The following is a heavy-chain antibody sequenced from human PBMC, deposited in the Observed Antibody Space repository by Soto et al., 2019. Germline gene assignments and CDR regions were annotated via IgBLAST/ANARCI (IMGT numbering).Heavy chain of an antibody. V-gene: IGHV3-23*01. CDR2: ISASGDNT. CDR3: ADGGEWSFNFEY. D-gene: IGHD3-3*01. J-gene: IGHJ4*02. Sequence: GGSLRLSCFASGFTFSSYAMSWVRQATGKGLEWVSAISASGDNTYYPDSVKGRFTISRDNSKNTLYLQMNNLRVEDKAVYYCADGGEWSFNFEYWGQGTLVTVSS. CDR1: GFTFSSYA.